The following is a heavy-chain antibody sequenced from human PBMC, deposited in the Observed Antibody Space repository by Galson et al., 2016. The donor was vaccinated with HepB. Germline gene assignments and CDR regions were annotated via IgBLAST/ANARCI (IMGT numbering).Heavy chain of an antibody. J-gene: IGHJ6*02. CDR3: ARGYSSRKKDGIDV. CDR1: GFTFSNYD. D-gene: IGHD6-13*01. V-gene: IGHV3-13*04. Sequence: SLRLSCAASGFTFSNYDMHWVRQATGKGLEWVSAIGSAGDAYYPGSVKGRFTISRENAKNSLYLEMNSLRAGDTAVYYCARGYSSRKKDGIDVWGQGTTVTVSS. CDR2: IGSAGDA.